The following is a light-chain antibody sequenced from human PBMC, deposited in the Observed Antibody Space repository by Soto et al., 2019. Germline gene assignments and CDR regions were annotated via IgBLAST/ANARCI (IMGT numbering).Light chain of an antibody. Sequence: QSVLTQPPSASGSPGQSVTISCTGTSSDVGGYDYVSWYQQHPGKAPKLVIYEVTKRPSGVPDRFSGSKSGNTASLTVSGLQAEDEADYYCSSYAGSKNFVFGSWTKVTVL. V-gene: IGLV2-8*01. J-gene: IGLJ1*01. CDR2: EVT. CDR1: SSDVGGYDY. CDR3: SSYAGSKNFV.